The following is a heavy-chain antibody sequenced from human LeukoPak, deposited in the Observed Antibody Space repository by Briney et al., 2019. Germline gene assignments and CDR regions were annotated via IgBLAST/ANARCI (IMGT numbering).Heavy chain of an antibody. Sequence: GESLKITCECSGYIFTNYWIGWVRQMPGKGLEWMGIIYPGDSDTRYSPSFQGQVTISADKSISTTYLQWSSLKASDTAMYYCASQGDPYYGDYRWGQGTLVTVSS. CDR1: GYIFTNYW. D-gene: IGHD4-17*01. CDR3: ASQGDPYYGDYR. J-gene: IGHJ4*02. V-gene: IGHV5-51*01. CDR2: IYPGDSDT.